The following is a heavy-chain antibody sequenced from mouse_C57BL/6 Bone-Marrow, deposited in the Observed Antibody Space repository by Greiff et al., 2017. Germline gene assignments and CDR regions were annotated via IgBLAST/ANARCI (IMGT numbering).Heavy chain of an antibody. Sequence: QVTLKVSGPGILQPSQTLSLTCSFSGFSLRTFGRGVGWIRQPSGKGLEGLVHIWWDDDKYYNPALKSRHTISKDTSKNPVFLKIANVDTADTATYYCARMAGGTGDYWGQGTTLTVSS. J-gene: IGHJ2*01. CDR1: GFSLRTFGRG. V-gene: IGHV8-8*01. D-gene: IGHD3-3*01. CDR2: IWWDDDK. CDR3: ARMAGGTGDY.